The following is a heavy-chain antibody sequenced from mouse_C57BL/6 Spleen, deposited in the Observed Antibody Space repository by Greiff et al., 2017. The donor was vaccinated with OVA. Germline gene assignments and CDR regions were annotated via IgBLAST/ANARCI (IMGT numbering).Heavy chain of an antibody. D-gene: IGHD1-1*01. CDR1: GYTFTSYW. Sequence: QVHVKQPGAELVKPGASVKLSCKASGYTFTSYWMHWVKQRPGRGLEWIGRIDPNSGGTKYNEKFKSKATLTVDKPSSTAYMQLSSLSSDDSAVYNCARSLLLLYAMDYWGQGTSVTVSS. CDR3: ARSLLLLYAMDY. CDR2: IDPNSGGT. V-gene: IGHV1-72*01. J-gene: IGHJ4*01.